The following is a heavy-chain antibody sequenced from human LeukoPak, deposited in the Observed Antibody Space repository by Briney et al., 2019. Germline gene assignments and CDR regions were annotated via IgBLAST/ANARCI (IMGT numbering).Heavy chain of an antibody. J-gene: IGHJ4*02. V-gene: IGHV3-21*04. Sequence: PGGSLRLSCAASGFTFSSYSMNWVRQAPGKGLEWVSSISSSSSYIYYADSVKGRFTISRDNAKNSLYLQMNSLRAGDTAVYYCAKAEGSSGYSFDYWGQGTLVTVSS. CDR3: AKAEGSSGYSFDY. D-gene: IGHD3-22*01. CDR1: GFTFSSYS. CDR2: ISSSSSYI.